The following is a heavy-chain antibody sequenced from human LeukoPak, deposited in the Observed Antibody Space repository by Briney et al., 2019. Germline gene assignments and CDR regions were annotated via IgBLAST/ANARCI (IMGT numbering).Heavy chain of an antibody. J-gene: IGHJ4*02. CDR1: GFTCSSYA. CDR3: AKRPGIQMAGILGAFFDY. Sequence: PGGALRLSCGASGFTCSSYAMSWVRQAPGKELEWISGISGSGGSTYYADSVKGRFAISRDNSWHTLYLQMNSLRAEDTAVYYCAKRPGIQMAGILGAFFDYWGQGTLVTVSS. D-gene: IGHD6-19*01. V-gene: IGHV3-23*01. CDR2: ISGSGGST.